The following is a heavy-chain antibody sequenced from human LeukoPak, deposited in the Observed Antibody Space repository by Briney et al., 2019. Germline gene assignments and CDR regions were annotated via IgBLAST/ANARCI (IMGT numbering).Heavy chain of an antibody. J-gene: IGHJ3*02. CDR1: GYRFTSYW. CDR3: ARHYSDSRVDAFDI. D-gene: IGHD3-22*01. Sequence: GESLTISCKGFGYRFTSYWITWVRQMPGTGLEWMGRLDPSDSYNSYSPSFQGHVTISVDRSISTAYLQWSSLKASDTAMYYCARHYSDSRVDAFDIWGQGTMVTVSS. V-gene: IGHV5-10-1*01. CDR2: LDPSDSYN.